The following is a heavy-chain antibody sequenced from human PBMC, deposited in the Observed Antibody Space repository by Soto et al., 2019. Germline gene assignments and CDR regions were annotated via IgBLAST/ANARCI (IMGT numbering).Heavy chain of an antibody. CDR3: AADLDYYDSSGYYYRYDY. J-gene: IGHJ4*02. Sequence: ASVKVSCKASGFTFTSSAVLWVRQARGQRLEWIGWIVVGSGNTNYAQKFQERVTITRDMSTSTAYMELSSLRSEDTAVYYCAADLDYYDSSGYYYRYDYWGQGTLVTVPS. V-gene: IGHV1-58*01. CDR1: GFTFTSSA. D-gene: IGHD3-22*01. CDR2: IVVGSGNT.